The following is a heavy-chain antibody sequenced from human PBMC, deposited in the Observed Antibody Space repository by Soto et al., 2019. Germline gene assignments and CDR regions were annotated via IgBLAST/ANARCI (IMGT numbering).Heavy chain of an antibody. CDR3: AKDRGYSGYDPSDAFDI. J-gene: IGHJ3*02. V-gene: IGHV3-23*01. Sequence: GGSLRLSCAASGFTFSSYAMSWVRQAPGKGLEWVSAISGSGGSTYYADSVKGRFTISIDNSKNTLYLQMNSLRAEDTAVYYCAKDRGYSGYDPSDAFDIWGQGTMVTVSS. CDR2: ISGSGGST. D-gene: IGHD5-12*01. CDR1: GFTFSSYA.